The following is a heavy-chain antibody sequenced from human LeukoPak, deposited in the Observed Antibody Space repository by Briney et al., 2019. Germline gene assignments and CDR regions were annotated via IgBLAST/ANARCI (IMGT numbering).Heavy chain of an antibody. CDR3: ATPITTVVTPFTGRG. Sequence: GGSLRLSCAASGFTFSSYSMNRVRQAPGKGLEWVSSISSSSSYIYYADSVKGRFTISRDNAKNSLYLQMNSLRAEDTAVYYCATPITTVVTPFTGRGWGQGTLVTVSS. CDR2: ISSSSSYI. CDR1: GFTFSSYS. V-gene: IGHV3-21*01. J-gene: IGHJ4*02. D-gene: IGHD4-23*01.